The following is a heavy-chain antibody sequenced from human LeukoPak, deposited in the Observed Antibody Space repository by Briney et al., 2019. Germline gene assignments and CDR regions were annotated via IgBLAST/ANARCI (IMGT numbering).Heavy chain of an antibody. CDR2: IYHSGST. V-gene: IGHV4-38-2*02. CDR3: ARSGLYTSGWYDY. J-gene: IGHJ4*02. CDR1: GYSISSGYH. Sequence: PSETLSLTCTGSGYSISSGYHWGWIRQPPGEGLEWIGSIYHSGSTYYNPSLKSRVTISVDTSKNQFSLKLSSVTAADTAVYYCARSGLYTSGWYDYWGQGTLLTVSS. D-gene: IGHD6-19*01.